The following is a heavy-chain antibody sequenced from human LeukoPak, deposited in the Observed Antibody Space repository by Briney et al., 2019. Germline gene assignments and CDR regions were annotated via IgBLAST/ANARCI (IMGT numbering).Heavy chain of an antibody. CDR2: ISSSGNTI. CDR1: GFTFTDYY. V-gene: IGHV3-11*01. Sequence: GGSLRLSCAASGFTFTDYYITWIRQAPGKGLEWVSYISSSGNTIYFADSVKGRFTISRDNAKISLYLQMNSLRAEDTAVYYCARVPLYSQVHFDSWGQGTLVTVSS. CDR3: ARVPLYSQVHFDS. D-gene: IGHD2-21*01. J-gene: IGHJ4*02.